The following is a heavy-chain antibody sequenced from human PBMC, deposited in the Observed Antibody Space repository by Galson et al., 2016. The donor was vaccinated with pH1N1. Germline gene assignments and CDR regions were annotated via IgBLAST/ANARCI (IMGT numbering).Heavy chain of an antibody. CDR1: GYSFTSYW. CDR3: ARYAVTYYYDSSGYPDWYFDL. CDR2: IYPGDSDT. D-gene: IGHD3-22*01. Sequence: QSGAEVTKPGEPLKISCKGSGYSFTSYWIGWVRQMPGKGLEWMGIIYPGDSDTRYSPSFQGQVTISADKSTSTAYLQWSSLKASDTAIYYCARYAVTYYYDSSGYPDWYFDLWGRGTLVTVSS. J-gene: IGHJ2*01. V-gene: IGHV5-51*03.